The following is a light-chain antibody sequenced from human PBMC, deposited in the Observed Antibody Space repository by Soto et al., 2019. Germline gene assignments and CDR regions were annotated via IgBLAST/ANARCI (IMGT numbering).Light chain of an antibody. CDR3: QSYESSLSSVV. J-gene: IGLJ2*01. V-gene: IGLV1-40*01. CDR2: GNN. CDR1: SSNIGAGYD. Sequence: QSVLTQPPSVSGAPGQRVTISCTGSSSNIGAGYDIHWYQQLPETAPKLLIYGNNNRPSGVPDRFSGSKSGTSASLAITGLQAEDEADYYCQSYESSLSSVVFGAGTELTVL.